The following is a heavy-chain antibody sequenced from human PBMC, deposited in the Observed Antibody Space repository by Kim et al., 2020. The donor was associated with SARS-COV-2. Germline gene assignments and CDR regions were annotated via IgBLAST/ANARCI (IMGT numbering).Heavy chain of an antibody. D-gene: IGHD3-10*01. CDR2: ISSSSSYI. CDR3: ARVNYYGSGSYSWFDP. V-gene: IGHV3-21*01. CDR1: GFTFSSYS. J-gene: IGHJ5*02. Sequence: GGSLRLSCAASGFTFSSYSMNWVRQAPGKGLEWVSSISSSSSYIYYADSVKGRFTISRDNAKNSLYLQMNSLRAEDTAVYYCARVNYYGSGSYSWFDPWGQGTLVTVSS.